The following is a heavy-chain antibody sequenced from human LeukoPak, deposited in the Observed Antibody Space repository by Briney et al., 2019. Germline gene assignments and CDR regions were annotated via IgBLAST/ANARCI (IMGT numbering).Heavy chain of an antibody. D-gene: IGHD3-22*01. CDR2: INPNSGGT. CDR1: GYTFTGYY. J-gene: IGHJ4*02. Sequence: GASVKVSCKASGYTFTGYYMHWVRQAPGQGLEWMGWINPNSGGTNYAQKLQGRVTMSTDTSTSTAYMELRSLRSDDTAVYYCARAHYPIPHPLYYYDSSVDYWGQGTLVTVSS. V-gene: IGHV1-2*02. CDR3: ARAHYPIPHPLYYYDSSVDY.